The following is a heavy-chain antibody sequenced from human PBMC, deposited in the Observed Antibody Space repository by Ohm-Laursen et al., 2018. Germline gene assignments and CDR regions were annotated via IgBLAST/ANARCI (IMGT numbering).Heavy chain of an antibody. CDR3: ARQDTGDYYFDY. CDR1: GDSISAHY. D-gene: IGHD4-17*01. V-gene: IGHV4-59*08. Sequence: SETLSLTCRVSGDSISAHYWSWIRQPPGKGLEWIGYIHHTGYTTYNPSLKSRVTISVDTSKNQFSLRLTSVTAADTAVYYCARQDTGDYYFDYWGQGTLVTVSS. CDR2: IHHTGYT. J-gene: IGHJ4*02.